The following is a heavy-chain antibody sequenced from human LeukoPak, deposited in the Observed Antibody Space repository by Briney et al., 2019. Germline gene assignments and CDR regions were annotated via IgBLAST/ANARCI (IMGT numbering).Heavy chain of an antibody. CDR1: GFTFSSYA. CDR3: ATRPPNYYDSSGYYAN. J-gene: IGHJ4*02. V-gene: IGHV3-23*01. CDR2: ISGSGGST. Sequence: PGGSLRLSCAASGFTFSSYAMSWVRQAPGKGLEWVSAISGSGGSTYYADSVKGRFTISRDNSKNTLYLQMNSLRAEDTAVYYCATRPPNYYDSSGYYANWGQGTLVTVSS. D-gene: IGHD3-22*01.